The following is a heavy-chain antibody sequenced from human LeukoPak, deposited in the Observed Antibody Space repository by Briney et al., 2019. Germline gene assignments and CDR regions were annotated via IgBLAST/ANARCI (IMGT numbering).Heavy chain of an antibody. Sequence: GGSLRLSCAASGFTFSSYGMHWVRQAPGKGLEWVGRIKSKTDGGTTDYAAPVKGRFTISRDDSKNTLYLQMNSLKTEDTAVYYCTRAVWDWNYNFDYWGQGTLVTVSS. J-gene: IGHJ4*02. D-gene: IGHD1-7*01. CDR3: TRAVWDWNYNFDY. V-gene: IGHV3-15*01. CDR2: IKSKTDGGTT. CDR1: GFTFSSYG.